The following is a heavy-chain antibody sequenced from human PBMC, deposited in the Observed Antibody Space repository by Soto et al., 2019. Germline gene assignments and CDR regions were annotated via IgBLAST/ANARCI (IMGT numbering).Heavy chain of an antibody. D-gene: IGHD2-2*01. J-gene: IGHJ5*02. V-gene: IGHV1-69*01. CDR2: IIPIFGTA. Sequence: QVQLVQSGAEVKKPGSSVKVSCKASGGTFSSYAISWVRQAPGQGLEWMGGIIPIFGTANYAQKFQGRVTITADESTSTAYMELSSLRSEDTAVYHCARARLGVVVPAATQWFDPWGQGTLVTVSS. CDR3: ARARLGVVVPAATQWFDP. CDR1: GGTFSSYA.